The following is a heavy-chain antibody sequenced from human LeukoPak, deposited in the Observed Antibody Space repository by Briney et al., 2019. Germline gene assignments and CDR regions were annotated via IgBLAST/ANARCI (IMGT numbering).Heavy chain of an antibody. D-gene: IGHD6-6*01. CDR1: GGSISSGGNY. Sequence: PSETLSLTCTVSGGSISSGGNYWSWIRQHPGKGLEWIGYIYYSGSTYYNPSLKSRVTISVDTSKNQFSLKLSSVTAADTAVYYCARASYSSSWFDPWGQGTLVTVSS. CDR3: ARASYSSSWFDP. V-gene: IGHV4-30-4*08. CDR2: IYYSGST. J-gene: IGHJ5*02.